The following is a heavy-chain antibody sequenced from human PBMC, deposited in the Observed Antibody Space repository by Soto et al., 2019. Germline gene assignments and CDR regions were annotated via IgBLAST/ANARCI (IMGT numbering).Heavy chain of an antibody. V-gene: IGHV3-53*02. CDR3: AISPMDYDSSGYYFDY. D-gene: IGHD3-22*01. CDR1: GFTVSSNY. CDR2: IYSGGST. Sequence: EVQLVETGGGLIQPGGSLRLSCAASGFTVSSNYMSWVRQAPGKGLEWVSVIYSGGSTYYADSVKGRFTISRDNSKNTLYLQMNSLRAEDTAVYYCAISPMDYDSSGYYFDYWGQGTLVTVSS. J-gene: IGHJ4*02.